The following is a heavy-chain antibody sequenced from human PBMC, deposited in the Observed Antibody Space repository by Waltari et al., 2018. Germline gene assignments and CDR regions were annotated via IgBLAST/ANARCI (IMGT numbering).Heavy chain of an antibody. CDR2: IWYDGSNK. Sequence: QVQLVESGGGVVQPGRSLRLSCAGSGFTFSSYGLHGVRQAPGKGLEWVAVIWYDGSNKYYADSVKGRFTISRDNSKNTLYLQMNSLRAEDTAVYYCARDLNYDFWSGPDYWGQGTLVTVSS. V-gene: IGHV3-33*01. J-gene: IGHJ4*02. CDR3: ARDLNYDFWSGPDY. CDR1: GFTFSSYG. D-gene: IGHD3-3*01.